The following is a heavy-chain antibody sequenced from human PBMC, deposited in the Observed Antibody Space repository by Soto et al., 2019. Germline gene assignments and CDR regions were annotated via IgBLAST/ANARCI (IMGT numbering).Heavy chain of an antibody. J-gene: IGHJ4*02. CDR3: ARHVRDGNNYHRESDY. D-gene: IGHD1-1*01. CDR1: GGSISSNY. Sequence: QVQLQESGPGLVKPSETLSLTCTVSGGSISSNYWSWIRPAPGKGLEWIGNIYYSGRTNYNPSLKSRVNISVDTSKNQFSLKLSSVTAGDTAVYYCARHVRDGNNYHRESDYWGQGTLVTVSS. CDR2: IYYSGRT. V-gene: IGHV4-59*08.